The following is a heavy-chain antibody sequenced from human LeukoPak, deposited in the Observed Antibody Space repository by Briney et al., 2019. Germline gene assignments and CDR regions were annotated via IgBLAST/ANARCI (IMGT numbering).Heavy chain of an antibody. CDR1: GYSFTSYG. CDR2: ISAYNGNT. J-gene: IGHJ4*02. CDR3: ARDDGGGYCSGGSCYSDY. V-gene: IGHV1-18*01. Sequence: GASVKVSCKASGYSFTSYGISWVRQAPGQGLEWMGCISAYNGNTKYVEKLQGRVTMATDTSTSTAYMELRSLRSDDTAVYYCARDDGGGYCSGGSCYSDYWGQGTLVTVSS. D-gene: IGHD2-15*01.